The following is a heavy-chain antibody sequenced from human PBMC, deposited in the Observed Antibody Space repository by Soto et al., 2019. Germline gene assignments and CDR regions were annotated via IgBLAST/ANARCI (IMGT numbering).Heavy chain of an antibody. CDR1: GGTFNSNA. CDR3: ERGLQLGGEYDY. V-gene: IGHV1-69*13. Sequence: GASVKVSCKASGGTFNSNAISWVRQAPGQGLEWMGGIIPIFGTPNYAQKFQGRVTITADESTSTAYMELSSLRYEDTAVYYCERGLQLGGEYDYWGQGTLVTVS. D-gene: IGHD6-6*01. J-gene: IGHJ4*02. CDR2: IIPIFGTP.